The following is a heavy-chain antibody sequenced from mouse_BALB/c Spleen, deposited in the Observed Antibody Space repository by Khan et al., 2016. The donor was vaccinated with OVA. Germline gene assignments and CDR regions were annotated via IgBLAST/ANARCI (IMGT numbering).Heavy chain of an antibody. J-gene: IGHJ2*01. V-gene: IGHV5-17*02. D-gene: IGHD1-1*01. CDR3: ATSYYYGYYFDY. CDR2: ISGDSSTI. CDR1: GFTFSSYG. Sequence: EVQLVESGGGLVQPGGSRKLSCAASGFTFSSYGMHWVRQAPEKGLEWVAYISGDSSTIYYTDTVKGRFTISRDNPKNTLSLQMTSLMSEDTAMYYCATSYYYGYYFDYWGPGTTLTVS.